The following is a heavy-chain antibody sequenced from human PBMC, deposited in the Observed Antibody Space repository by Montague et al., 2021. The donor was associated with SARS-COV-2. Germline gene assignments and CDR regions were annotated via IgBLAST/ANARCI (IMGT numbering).Heavy chain of an antibody. Sequence: SETLSLTCAVHGGSFSDYYWSWIRQAPGKGLQWIGEINHSGSTNYNPSLKSRVTISVDTSKNQFSLRLSSVTAADTAVYYCARGSPTFTMIVVVVTGAGCDFDLWGRGTLVSVSS. J-gene: IGHJ2*01. CDR3: ARGSPTFTMIVVVVTGAGCDFDL. D-gene: IGHD3-22*01. CDR2: INHSGST. CDR1: GGSFSDYY. V-gene: IGHV4-34*01.